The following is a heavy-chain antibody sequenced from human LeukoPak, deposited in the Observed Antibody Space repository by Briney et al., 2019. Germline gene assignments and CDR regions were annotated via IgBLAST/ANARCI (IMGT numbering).Heavy chain of an antibody. J-gene: IGHJ5*02. CDR1: GGTFSSYA. Sequence: SVKVSCKASGGTFSSYAISWVRQAPGQGLEWMGRIIPILGIANYAQKFQGRVTMTTDTSTSTAYMELRSLRSDDTAVYYCARDRSSSTYPFDPWGQGTLVTVSS. V-gene: IGHV1-69*04. CDR3: ARDRSSSTYPFDP. CDR2: IIPILGIA. D-gene: IGHD6-13*01.